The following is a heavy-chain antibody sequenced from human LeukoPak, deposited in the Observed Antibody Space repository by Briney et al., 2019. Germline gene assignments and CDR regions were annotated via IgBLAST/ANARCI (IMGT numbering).Heavy chain of an antibody. Sequence: GGSLRLSCAASGFTFAKYGMHWVRQAPGKGLEWVAFIRYDGSEKYYADSVKGRFTISRDNAKNSLYLQMNSLRAEDTAVYYCARDYGVQADAFDIWGQGTMVTVSS. CDR2: IRYDGSEK. CDR1: GFTFAKYG. V-gene: IGHV3-30*02. J-gene: IGHJ3*02. D-gene: IGHD2-8*01. CDR3: ARDYGVQADAFDI.